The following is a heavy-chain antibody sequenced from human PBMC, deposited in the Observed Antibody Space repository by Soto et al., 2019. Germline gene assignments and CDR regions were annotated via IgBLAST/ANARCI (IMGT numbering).Heavy chain of an antibody. Sequence: ASVKVSCKASGYTFTGYYMHWVRQAPGQGLEWMGWINPNSGGTNYAQKFQGWVTMTRDTSISTAYMELSRLRSDDTAVYYCARVSGTYRTRLPYYYYYGMDVWGQGTTVTVS. J-gene: IGHJ6*02. D-gene: IGHD4-4*01. V-gene: IGHV1-2*04. CDR1: GYTFTGYY. CDR2: INPNSGGT. CDR3: ARVSGTYRTRLPYYYYYGMDV.